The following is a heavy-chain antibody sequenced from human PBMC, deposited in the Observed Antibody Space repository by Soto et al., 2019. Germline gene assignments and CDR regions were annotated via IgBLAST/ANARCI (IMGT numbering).Heavy chain of an antibody. J-gene: IGHJ4*02. V-gene: IGHV4-31*03. D-gene: IGHD3-9*01. CDR2: IYCSGST. CDR1: GGSVSSGWYY. CDR3: ARLYDILTGYFYFDY. Sequence: TLSLPGTVSGGSVSSGWYYWSWIRQHPGKGLEWIWYIYCSGSTYYNQSLKSRVTISVDTSKNQLSLKLSSLTAADTAVYYCARLYDILTGYFYFDYWGQGTLGTVSS.